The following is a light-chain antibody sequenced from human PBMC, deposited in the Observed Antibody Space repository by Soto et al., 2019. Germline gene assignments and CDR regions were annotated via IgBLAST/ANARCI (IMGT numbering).Light chain of an antibody. J-gene: IGKJ2*01. V-gene: IGKV3-15*01. CDR2: GAS. CDR1: QSVSSN. Sequence: EIVMTQSPATLSVSPGERATLSCRASQSVSSNLAWYQQKPGQAPRLLIYGASTRATGIPARFSGSGSGTKFTLPISSLLSADFAVYYCQQHNNWPLYTFGQGTKLEIK. CDR3: QQHNNWPLYT.